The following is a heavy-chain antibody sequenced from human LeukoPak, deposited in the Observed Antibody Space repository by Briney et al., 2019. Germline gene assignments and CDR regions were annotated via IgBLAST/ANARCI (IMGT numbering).Heavy chain of an antibody. CDR3: AGDRYCSGGSCYSMGY. Sequence: PSETLSLTCTVSGGSISSYYWSWIRQPPGKGLEWIGYIYYSGSTNYNPSLKSRVTISVDTSKNQFSLKLSSVTAADTAVYYCAGDRYCSGGSCYSMGYWGQGTLVTASS. D-gene: IGHD2-15*01. J-gene: IGHJ4*02. CDR1: GGSISSYY. CDR2: IYYSGST. V-gene: IGHV4-59*01.